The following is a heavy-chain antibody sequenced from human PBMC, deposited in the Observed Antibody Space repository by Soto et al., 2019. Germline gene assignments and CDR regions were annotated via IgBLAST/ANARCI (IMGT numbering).Heavy chain of an antibody. CDR3: VKDLFTWGEQQRIYDYCYGMDV. D-gene: IGHD6-13*01. J-gene: IGHJ6*02. V-gene: IGHV3-33*03. Sequence: PGGSLRLSCAASGLTFSNYGMDWVRQAPGKGLEWVAVIWYDGSNKKYADAVKGRFTISRDNSKNTLYLEMNSLRVEDTAVYYCVKDLFTWGEQQRIYDYCYGMDVWGQGTTVTVSS. CDR2: IWYDGSNK. CDR1: GLTFSNYG.